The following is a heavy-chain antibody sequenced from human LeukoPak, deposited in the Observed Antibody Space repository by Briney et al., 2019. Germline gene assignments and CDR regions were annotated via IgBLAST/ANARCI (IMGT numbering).Heavy chain of an antibody. CDR2: ISYDGSNK. J-gene: IGHJ4*02. V-gene: IGHV3-30*04. Sequence: GRSLRLSCAASGFTFSSYAMHWVRQAPGKRLEWVAVISYDGSNKYYADSVKGRFTISRDNSKNTLYLQMHSLRAEDTAVYYCARDQKYSSSWYPYWGQGTLVTVSS. CDR3: ARDQKYSSSWYPY. CDR1: GFTFSSYA. D-gene: IGHD6-13*01.